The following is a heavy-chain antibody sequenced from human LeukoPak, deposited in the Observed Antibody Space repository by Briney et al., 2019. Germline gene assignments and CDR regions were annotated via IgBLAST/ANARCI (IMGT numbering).Heavy chain of an antibody. CDR3: ARDWRYWGRPPSGGPYYGMDV. CDR1: GYTLTSYG. CDR2: ISAYNGNT. D-gene: IGHD3-16*01. V-gene: IGHV1-18*01. J-gene: IGHJ6*02. Sequence: GASVKVSCKASGYTLTSYGISWVRQAPGQGLEWMGWISAYNGNTNYAQKLQGRVTMTTDTSTSTAYMELRSLRSDDTAVYYCARDWRYWGRPPSGGPYYGMDVWGQGTTVTVSS.